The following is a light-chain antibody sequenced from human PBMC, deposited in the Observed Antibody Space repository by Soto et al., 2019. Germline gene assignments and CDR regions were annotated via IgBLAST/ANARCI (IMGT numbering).Light chain of an antibody. J-gene: IGKJ2*02. V-gene: IGKV3-15*01. Sequence: EIVMTQSPATLSVSPGERATLSCRASQSVSSNLAWYQQKPGQAPRILIYGASTRATGIPARFSGSGSGTEFTLTISSLQSEDFAVYYCQQYNNWPPCTFGQGTKLEIK. CDR2: GAS. CDR3: QQYNNWPPCT. CDR1: QSVSSN.